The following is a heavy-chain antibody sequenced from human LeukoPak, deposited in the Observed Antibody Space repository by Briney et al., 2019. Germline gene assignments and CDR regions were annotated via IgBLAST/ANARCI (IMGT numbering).Heavy chain of an antibody. CDR3: ARVAKHFRGGLSFYFMDV. Sequence: PSETLSLTCTVSGGSIINYYWTWIRQPPGKGLEWIGHIYYSGSTNYNPSLNSRVTISVDTSKKQCSLKLTSVIAADTAVYYCARVAKHFRGGLSFYFMDVWGIGTTVTISS. CDR2: IYYSGST. D-gene: IGHD3-10*01. CDR1: GGSIINYY. V-gene: IGHV4-59*01. J-gene: IGHJ6*03.